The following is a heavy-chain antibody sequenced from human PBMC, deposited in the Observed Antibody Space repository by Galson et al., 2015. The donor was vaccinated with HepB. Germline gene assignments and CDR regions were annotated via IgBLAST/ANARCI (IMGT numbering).Heavy chain of an antibody. CDR3: ARGPVSGEYYMDV. Sequence: SLRLSCAASGFTFSSYSMNWVRQAPGKGLEWVSSISSSSTYIYYADSLKGRFTISRDNAKNSLYLQMNSLRAEDTAVYFCARGPVSGEYYMDVWGKGTTVTVSS. V-gene: IGHV3-21*01. CDR2: ISSSSTYI. J-gene: IGHJ6*03. D-gene: IGHD3-16*01. CDR1: GFTFSSYS.